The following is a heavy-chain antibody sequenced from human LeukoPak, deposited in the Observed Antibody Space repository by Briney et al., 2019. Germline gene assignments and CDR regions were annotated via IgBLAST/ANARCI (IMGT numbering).Heavy chain of an antibody. CDR2: IKSKTDGGTT. Sequence: GGSLRLSCAASGFTFSNAWMSWVRQAPGKGLEWVGRIKSKTDGGTTDYAAPVKGRFTISRDDSKNTLYLQMDSLKTEDTAVYYCTTGGVVPESPFDYWGQGTLVTVSS. CDR1: GFTFSNAW. CDR3: TTGGVVPESPFDY. V-gene: IGHV3-15*01. J-gene: IGHJ4*02. D-gene: IGHD2-2*01.